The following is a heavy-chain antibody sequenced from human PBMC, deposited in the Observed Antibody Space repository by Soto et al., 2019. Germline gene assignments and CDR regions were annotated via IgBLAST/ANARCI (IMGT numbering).Heavy chain of an antibody. V-gene: IGHV3-33*01. CDR1: GFTFSTYA. J-gene: IGHJ6*02. CDR3: ARGGYEKDSGSDYYGMDV. CDR2: IWYDGSKI. D-gene: IGHD5-18*01. Sequence: LRLSCAASGFTFSTYAMHWVRQAPGKGLEWVAVIWYDGSKIYYADSVMGRFTISRDNSKNTLDLQMNSLRAEDTAVYYCARGGYEKDSGSDYYGMDVWGQGTTVTV.